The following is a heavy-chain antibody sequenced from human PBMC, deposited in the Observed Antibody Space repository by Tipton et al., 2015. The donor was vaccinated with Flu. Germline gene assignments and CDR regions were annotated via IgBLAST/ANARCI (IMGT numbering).Heavy chain of an antibody. J-gene: IGHJ4*02. Sequence: TLSLTCAVYGGSFSGYYWSWIRQPPGKGLEWIGEINHSGSTNYNPSLKSRVTISVDTSKNQFSLKLSSVTAAGTAVYYCARRAYCGGDCYFFDYWGQGTLVTVSS. CDR3: ARRAYCGGDCYFFDY. CDR2: INHSGST. D-gene: IGHD2-21*02. CDR1: GGSFSGYY. V-gene: IGHV4-34*01.